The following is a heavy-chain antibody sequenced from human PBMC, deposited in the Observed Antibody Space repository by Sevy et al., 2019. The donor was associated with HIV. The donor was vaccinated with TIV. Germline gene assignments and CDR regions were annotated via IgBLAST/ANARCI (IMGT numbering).Heavy chain of an antibody. J-gene: IGHJ5*02. CDR1: GGSISSSNW. CDR2: TYHSGST. D-gene: IGHD3-10*01. Sequence: SETLSLTCAVSGGSISSSNWWSWVRQPPGKGLEWIGETYHSGSTNYNPSLKSRVTISVDKSKNQFSLKLSSVTAADTAVYYCASTMVQGVIGFDPWGQGTLVTVSS. V-gene: IGHV4-4*02. CDR3: ASTMVQGVIGFDP.